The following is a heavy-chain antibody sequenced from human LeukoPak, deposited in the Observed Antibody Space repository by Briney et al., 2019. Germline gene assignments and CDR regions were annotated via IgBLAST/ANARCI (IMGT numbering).Heavy chain of an antibody. D-gene: IGHD6-25*01. Sequence: GGSLRLSCAASAFSFRSYWMSWVRQAPGKGLEWVASIKQDGSEKYYVDSVKGRFTTSRDNTKNSHYLQMNSLRAEDTAVYYCARDALISAKTHDAFDIWGQGTMVTVSS. V-gene: IGHV3-7*01. CDR1: AFSFRSYW. J-gene: IGHJ3*02. CDR3: ARDALISAKTHDAFDI. CDR2: IKQDGSEK.